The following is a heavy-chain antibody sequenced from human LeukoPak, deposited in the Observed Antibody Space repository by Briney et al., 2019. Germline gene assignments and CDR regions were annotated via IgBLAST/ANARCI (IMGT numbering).Heavy chain of an antibody. CDR1: GGSFSDYY. V-gene: IGHV4-34*01. CDR3: AREPWGGSN. J-gene: IGHJ4*02. D-gene: IGHD3-16*01. Sequence: SETLSLTCAVYGGSFSDYYWSWIRQPPGKGLEWIGEINHSGSTNYNPTLKSRVTISVDTSKNQFSLKLSSVTAADTAVYYCAREPWGGSNWGQGTLVTVSS. CDR2: INHSGST.